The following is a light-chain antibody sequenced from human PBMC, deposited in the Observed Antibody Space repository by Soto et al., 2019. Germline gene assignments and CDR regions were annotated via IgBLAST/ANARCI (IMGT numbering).Light chain of an antibody. CDR3: QQYDSSVT. Sequence: EIVLTQSPGSLSLSPGERATLSCRASQSVDSRFFAWYQQRSGQAPRLLIYGASRRATGIPDRFTGSGSGTDFTLTISGLEPEDFALYYCQQYDSSVTFGLGTKVEIK. V-gene: IGKV3-20*01. J-gene: IGKJ1*01. CDR2: GAS. CDR1: QSVDSRF.